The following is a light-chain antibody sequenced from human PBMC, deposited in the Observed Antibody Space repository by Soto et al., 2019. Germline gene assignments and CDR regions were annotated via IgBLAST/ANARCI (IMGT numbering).Light chain of an antibody. Sequence: QLVLTQSPSASASLGASVKLTCTLSSGHSSYAIAWHQQQPEKGPRYLMKLNSDGSHSKGDGIPDRFSGSSSGAERYLTISSLLSEDEADYYCQTWGTGIAVFGGGTQLTVL. CDR3: QTWGTGIAV. V-gene: IGLV4-69*01. J-gene: IGLJ7*01. CDR2: LNSDGSH. CDR1: SGHSSYA.